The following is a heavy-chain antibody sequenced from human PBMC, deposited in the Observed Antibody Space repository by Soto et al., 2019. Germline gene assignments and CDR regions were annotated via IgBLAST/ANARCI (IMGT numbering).Heavy chain of an antibody. CDR2: IYHSGST. Sequence: SETLSLTCAVSGGSISSSNWWSWVRQPPGKGLEWIGEIYHSGSTNYNPSLKSRVTISVDKSKNQFSLKLSSVTAADTAVYYCARDRTYSYGNFDYWGQGTLVTVSS. CDR1: GGSISSSNW. J-gene: IGHJ4*02. V-gene: IGHV4-4*02. D-gene: IGHD5-18*01. CDR3: ARDRTYSYGNFDY.